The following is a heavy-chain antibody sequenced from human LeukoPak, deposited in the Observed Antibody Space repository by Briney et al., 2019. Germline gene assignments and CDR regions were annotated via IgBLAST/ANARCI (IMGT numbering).Heavy chain of an antibody. CDR1: GFTFSSYA. J-gene: IGHJ3*02. CDR2: ISGSGGST. CDR3: AKDLYDILTGYYPLRAFDI. D-gene: IGHD3-9*01. V-gene: IGHV3-23*01. Sequence: GGSLRLSCAASGFTFSSYAMSWVRQAPGKGLEWVSAISGSGGSTYYADSVKGRFTISRDNSKNTLYLQMNSLRAEDTAVYYCAKDLYDILTGYYPLRAFDIWGQGTMVTVSS.